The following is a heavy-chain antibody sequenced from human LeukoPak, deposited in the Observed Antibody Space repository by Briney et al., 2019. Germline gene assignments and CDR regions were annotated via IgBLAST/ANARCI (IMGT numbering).Heavy chain of an antibody. D-gene: IGHD3-16*01. J-gene: IGHJ4*02. Sequence: GGSLRLSCAASGFTFSSYAMHWVRQAPGKGLEWVAVISYDGSNKYYADSVKGRFTISRDNSKNTLYPQMNSLRAEDTAVYYCARRKFGGVMDYWGQGTLVTVSS. CDR3: ARRKFGGVMDY. V-gene: IGHV3-30-3*01. CDR2: ISYDGSNK. CDR1: GFTFSSYA.